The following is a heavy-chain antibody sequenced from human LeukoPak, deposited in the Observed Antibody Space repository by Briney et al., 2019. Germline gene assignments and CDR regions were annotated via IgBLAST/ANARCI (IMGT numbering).Heavy chain of an antibody. CDR2: INPNSGGT. V-gene: IGHV1-2*02. CDR1: GYTFTGYY. Sequence: ASVKVSCKASGYTFTGYYMHWVRQAPGQGLEWMGWINPNSGGTNYAQKFQGRVTMTRDTSISTAYMELSSLRSEDTAVYYCARTTSSSWYTPFDYWGQGTLVTVYS. CDR3: ARTTSSSWYTPFDY. D-gene: IGHD6-13*01. J-gene: IGHJ4*02.